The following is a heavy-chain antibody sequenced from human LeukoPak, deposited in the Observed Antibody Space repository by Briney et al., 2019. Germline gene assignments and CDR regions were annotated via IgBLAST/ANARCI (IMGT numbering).Heavy chain of an antibody. Sequence: PGGSLRLSCAASGFTFSSYGMSWVRQAPGKGLEWVSAISGSGGSTYYADSVKGRFTISRDNSKNTLYLQMNSLRAEDTAVYYCAKDGDDYGDYPTYYYYMDVWGKGTTVTISS. CDR1: GFTFSSYG. D-gene: IGHD4-17*01. V-gene: IGHV3-23*01. J-gene: IGHJ6*03. CDR3: AKDGDDYGDYPTYYYYMDV. CDR2: ISGSGGST.